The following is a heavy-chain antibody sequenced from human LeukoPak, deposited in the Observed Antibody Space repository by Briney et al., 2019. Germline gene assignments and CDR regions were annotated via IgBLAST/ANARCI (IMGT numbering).Heavy chain of an antibody. CDR3: AKAFPSLYYGMDV. V-gene: IGHV3-74*01. Sequence: GGSLRLSCAASGFTFSTYWMHWARQAPGEGLVWVSRINGDGSTTNYADSVKGRFTISRDNAKNTLYLQMNSLRAEDTAVYYCAKAFPSLYYGMDVWGQGTTVTVSS. CDR1: GFTFSTYW. J-gene: IGHJ6*02. D-gene: IGHD6-6*01. CDR2: INGDGSTT.